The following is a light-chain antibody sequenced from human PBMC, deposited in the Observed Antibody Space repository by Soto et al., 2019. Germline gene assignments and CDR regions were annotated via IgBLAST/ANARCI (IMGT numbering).Light chain of an antibody. CDR1: QDITNY. CDR3: QQYDNLLIA. CDR2: DAS. Sequence: DIPLTQSPSSLSASVGDRVTITCQASQDITNYLNWYQQKPGKAPKLLIYDASNLETGVPSRLSGSGFGTDFTFTISSLQPEDIATYYCQQYDNLLIAFGQGTRLDIK. J-gene: IGKJ5*01. V-gene: IGKV1-33*01.